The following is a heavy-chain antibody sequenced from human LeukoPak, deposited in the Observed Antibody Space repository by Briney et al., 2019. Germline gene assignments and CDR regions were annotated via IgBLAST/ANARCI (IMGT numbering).Heavy chain of an antibody. CDR2: IYPGDSDT. CDR1: GYSFTSYW. J-gene: IGHJ4*02. V-gene: IGHV5-51*01. CDR3: ARQSYNWNPSGGPYFDY. D-gene: IGHD1-20*01. Sequence: GGSLKISCKGSGYSFTSYWIGWVRQMPGKGLEWMGIIYPGDSDTRYSPSFQGQVTISADKSISTAYLQWSSLKASDTAMYYCARQSYNWNPSGGPYFDYWGQGTLVTVSS.